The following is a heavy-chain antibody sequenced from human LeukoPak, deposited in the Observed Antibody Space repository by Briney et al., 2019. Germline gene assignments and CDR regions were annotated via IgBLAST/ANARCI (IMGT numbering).Heavy chain of an antibody. D-gene: IGHD6-13*01. Sequence: GGSLRRSCAASGFTFSRYYMHWVRQAPGKGLVWVSRINSDESSTTYADSVKGRFTISRDNAKNTLYLQMNSLKVEDTAVYYCTRVFVGDEYSSSGYWGQGTLVTVSS. CDR1: GFTFSRYY. J-gene: IGHJ4*02. V-gene: IGHV3-74*01. CDR3: TRVFVGDEYSSSGY. CDR2: INSDESST.